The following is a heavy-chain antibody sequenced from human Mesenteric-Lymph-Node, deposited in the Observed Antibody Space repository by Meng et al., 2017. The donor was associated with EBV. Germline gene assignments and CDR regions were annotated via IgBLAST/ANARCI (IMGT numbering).Heavy chain of an antibody. Sequence: VRPVSSAGGFVPRGGSLRLSCAASGFIVRSNEMSWVRQAPGKGLEWVSVVYGGTTAYYADSVRGRFIISTDSSKNTLYLQMNSLRADDTAVYFCRVWLSGLDSDYWGQGTLVTVSS. CDR1: GFIVRSNE. CDR3: RVWLSGLDSDY. D-gene: IGHD3-22*01. J-gene: IGHJ4*02. V-gene: IGHV3-53*01. CDR2: VYGGTTA.